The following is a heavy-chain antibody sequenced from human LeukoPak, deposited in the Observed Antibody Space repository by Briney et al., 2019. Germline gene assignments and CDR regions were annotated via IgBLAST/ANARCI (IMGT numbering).Heavy chain of an antibody. J-gene: IGHJ4*02. Sequence: GASVKVSCKASGYISTSYGISWVRQAPGQGLEWMGWISAYNGNTNYAQNLQGRVTMTTDTSTSTAYMELRSLRSDDTAVYYCARGEQYYDSSGSIDWGQGTLVTVSS. CDR3: ARGEQYYDSSGSID. CDR2: ISAYNGNT. D-gene: IGHD3-22*01. CDR1: GYISTSYG. V-gene: IGHV1-18*01.